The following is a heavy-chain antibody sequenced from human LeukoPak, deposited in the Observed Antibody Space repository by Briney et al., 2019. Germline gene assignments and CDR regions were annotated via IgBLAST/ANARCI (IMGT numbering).Heavy chain of an antibody. Sequence: GGSLRLSCAASGFTFSSYSMNWVRQAPGKGLEWVSSISCSSGYIYYADSVKGRFTISRDNAKNSLYLQMNSLRAEDTAVYYCARGRYCSSTSCYMGGDYWGQGTLVTVSS. CDR1: GFTFSSYS. D-gene: IGHD2-2*02. CDR2: ISCSSGYI. CDR3: ARGRYCSSTSCYMGGDY. J-gene: IGHJ4*02. V-gene: IGHV3-21*01.